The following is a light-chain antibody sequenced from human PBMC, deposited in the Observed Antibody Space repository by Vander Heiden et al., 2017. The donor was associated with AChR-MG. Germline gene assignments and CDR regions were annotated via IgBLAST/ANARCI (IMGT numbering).Light chain of an antibody. CDR2: WAS. V-gene: IGKV4-1*01. J-gene: IGKJ1*01. Sequence: DIVMTQSPDSLAVSLGERATINCKSSQSVLFSSNNKNFLAWYQQKPGQPPKLLIYWASTRESGVPDRFSGSGSGTDFTLTISSLQAEDVAVYCCQQYYTIPPWTFGQGTKVEIK. CDR3: QQYYTIPPWT. CDR1: QSVLFSSNNKNF.